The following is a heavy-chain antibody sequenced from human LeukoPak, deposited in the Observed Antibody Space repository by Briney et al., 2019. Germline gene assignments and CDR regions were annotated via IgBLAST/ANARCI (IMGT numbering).Heavy chain of an antibody. Sequence: PSETLSLTCGVYGGSFSGYYWSWIRQPPGKGLEWIGEINHSGTANYSPSLKSRVTISVDTSKNQFSLKLSSVTAADTAVYYCARGRYLKLDYRGQGTLVTVSS. CDR1: GGSFSGYY. V-gene: IGHV4-34*01. CDR3: ARGRYLKLDY. D-gene: IGHD3-16*02. J-gene: IGHJ4*02. CDR2: INHSGTA.